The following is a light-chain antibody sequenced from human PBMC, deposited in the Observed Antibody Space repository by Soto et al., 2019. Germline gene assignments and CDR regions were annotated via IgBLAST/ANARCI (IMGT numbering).Light chain of an antibody. CDR2: EVS. J-gene: IGLJ2*01. Sequence: QSALTQPASVSGSPGQSITISCTGTSSDVGRYNYVSWFQQHPGKAPKLMIFEVSTRPSGVSNRFSGSKPGNTASLTISGPQIEDEADYYCCSYTSSTSAVFGGGTKVTVL. V-gene: IGLV2-14*01. CDR1: SSDVGRYNY. CDR3: CSYTSSTSAV.